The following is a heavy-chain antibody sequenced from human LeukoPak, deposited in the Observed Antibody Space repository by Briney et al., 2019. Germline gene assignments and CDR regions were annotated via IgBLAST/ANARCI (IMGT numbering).Heavy chain of an antibody. D-gene: IGHD4-23*01. CDR2: IYSGGST. J-gene: IGHJ4*02. CDR1: GFTVSSNY. CDR3: ARDRGSDYGSNYFDY. V-gene: IGHV3-53*01. Sequence: PGGSLRLSGAASGFTVSSNYMSWVRQAPGKGLEWVSVIYSGGSTYYADSVKGRFTISRDNSKNTLYLQMNSLRAEDTAVYYCARDRGSDYGSNYFDYWGQGTLVTVSS.